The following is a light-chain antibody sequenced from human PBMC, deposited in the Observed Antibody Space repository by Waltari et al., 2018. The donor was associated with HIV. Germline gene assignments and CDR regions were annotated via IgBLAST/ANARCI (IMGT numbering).Light chain of an antibody. CDR1: QSVLYSSNNKNY. J-gene: IGKJ2*01. CDR2: WAS. V-gene: IGKV4-1*01. Sequence: DIVMTQSPDSLAVSLGERATINCKSSQSVLYSSNNKNYLAWYQQKPGQPPKLLIYWASTRESGVPVRFSGSGSGTDFTLTISSLQAEDVAVYYCQQYSSIPRTFGQGTKLEIK. CDR3: QQYSSIPRT.